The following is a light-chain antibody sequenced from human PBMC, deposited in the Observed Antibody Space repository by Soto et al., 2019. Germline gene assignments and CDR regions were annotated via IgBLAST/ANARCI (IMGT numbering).Light chain of an antibody. CDR3: QQYYNWLT. CDR2: HTS. J-gene: IGKJ4*01. CDR1: QSVSSD. Sequence: EIVMTQSPATLPVSPGERATLSCRASQSVSSDLAWYQQKPGQPPRLLIYHTSTRATGIPARFSGSGSGTEFTLTISSIQSEDFAVYYCQQYYNWLTFGGGTKVEIK. V-gene: IGKV3-15*01.